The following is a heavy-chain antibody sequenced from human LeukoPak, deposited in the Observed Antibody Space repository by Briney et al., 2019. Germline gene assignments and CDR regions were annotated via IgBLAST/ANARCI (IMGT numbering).Heavy chain of an antibody. Sequence: SVKVSCTASGGTFSSYAISWVRQAPGQGLEWMGGIIPIFGTANYAQKFQGRVTITADESTSTAYMELSSLRSEDTAVYYCARGSRYSGSHDAFDIWGQGTMVTVSS. D-gene: IGHD1-26*01. CDR1: GGTFSSYA. CDR3: ARGSRYSGSHDAFDI. J-gene: IGHJ3*02. V-gene: IGHV1-69*13. CDR2: IIPIFGTA.